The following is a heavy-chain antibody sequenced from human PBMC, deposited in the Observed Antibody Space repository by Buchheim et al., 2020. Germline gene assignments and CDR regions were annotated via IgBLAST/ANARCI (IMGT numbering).Heavy chain of an antibody. D-gene: IGHD3-22*01. CDR2: INPSGGST. V-gene: IGHV1-46*01. Sequence: QVQLVQSGAEVKKPGASVKVSCKASGYTFTSYYMHWVRQAPGQGLEWMGIINPSGGSTSYAQKFQGRVTMTRDTSTSTVYMKLSSLGSEDTAVYYCARSGGGDYYNSSGYQVWGQGTL. CDR3: ARSGGGDYYNSSGYQV. J-gene: IGHJ4*02. CDR1: GYTFTSYY.